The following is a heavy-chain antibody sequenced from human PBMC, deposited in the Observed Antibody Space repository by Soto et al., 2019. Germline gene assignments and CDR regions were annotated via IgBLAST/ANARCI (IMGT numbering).Heavy chain of an antibody. V-gene: IGHV4-4*02. CDR3: VRKDYSDWFFDL. J-gene: IGHJ2*01. CDR1: GASISSSHW. CDR2: IYHSGST. D-gene: IGHD4-4*01. Sequence: QVQLQESGPGLVKPSGTLSLTCAVSGASISSSHWWSWVRQPPGKGLERIWEIYHSGSTYYTASLKSRVAISPDKSKIQFSLKLRSVTAADTAVYYCVRKDYSDWFFDLWGRGTLVTVSS.